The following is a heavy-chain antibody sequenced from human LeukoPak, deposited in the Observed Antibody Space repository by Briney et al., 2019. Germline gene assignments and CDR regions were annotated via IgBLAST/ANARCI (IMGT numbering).Heavy chain of an antibody. V-gene: IGHV3-33*01. CDR1: GYTFTSYY. D-gene: IGHD3-10*01. CDR2: IWYDGSNK. Sequence: SCKASGYTFTSYYMHWVRQAPGKGLEWVAVIWYDGSNKYYADSVKGRFTISRDNSKNTLYLQMNSLRAEDTAVYYCARSSGGPPYNWGRGTTVTVSS. CDR3: ARSSGGPPYN. J-gene: IGHJ6*02.